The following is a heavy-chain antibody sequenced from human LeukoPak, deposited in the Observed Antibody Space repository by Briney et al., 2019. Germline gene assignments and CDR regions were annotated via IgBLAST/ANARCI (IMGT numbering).Heavy chain of an antibody. CDR1: GFTFSSYS. Sequence: GGSLRLSCAASGFTFSSYSINWVRQAPGKGLEWVSSISSSGTYIYYADSVKGRFTISRDSSKNTLYLQMNSLRSEDTAVYYCAKGGGPYHLPTDYWGQGTLVTVSS. D-gene: IGHD2-2*01. CDR2: ISSSGTYI. CDR3: AKGGGPYHLPTDY. J-gene: IGHJ4*02. V-gene: IGHV3-21*04.